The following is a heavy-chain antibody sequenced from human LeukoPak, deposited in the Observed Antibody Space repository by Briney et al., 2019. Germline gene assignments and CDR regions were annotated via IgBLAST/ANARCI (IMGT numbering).Heavy chain of an antibody. J-gene: IGHJ4*02. CDR3: AREPPLNSGYDQTSDY. CDR1: GYTFTSYG. D-gene: IGHD5-12*01. Sequence: ASVKVSCKASGYTFTSYGISWVRQAPGQGLGWMGWISAYNGNTNYAQKLQGRVTMTTDTSTSTAYMELRSLRSDDTAVYYCAREPPLNSGYDQTSDYWGQGTLVTVSS. V-gene: IGHV1-18*01. CDR2: ISAYNGNT.